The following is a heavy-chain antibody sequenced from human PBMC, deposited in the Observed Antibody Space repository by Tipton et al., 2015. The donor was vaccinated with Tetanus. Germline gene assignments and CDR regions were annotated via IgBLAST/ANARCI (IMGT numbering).Heavy chain of an antibody. CDR2: ISGSGGST. D-gene: IGHD2-21*01. J-gene: IGHJ6*02. V-gene: IGHV3-23*01. CDR3: AKDDCGGSYYYYGMDV. Sequence: SGFTFSSYAMSWVRQAPGKGLEWVSAISGSGGSTYYADSVKGRFTVSRDNSKNTLYLQMNSLRAEDTAVYYCAKDDCGGSYYYYGMDVWGQGTTVTVSS. CDR1: GFTFSSYA.